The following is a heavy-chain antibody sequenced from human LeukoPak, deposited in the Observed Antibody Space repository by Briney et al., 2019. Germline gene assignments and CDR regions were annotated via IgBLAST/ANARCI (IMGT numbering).Heavy chain of an antibody. J-gene: IGHJ1*01. Sequence: SETLSPTCTVSGGSISSYYWSWIRQPPGKGLEWIGYIYYSGSTNYNPSLKSRVTISVDTSKNQFSLKLSSVTAADTAVYYCAGGGTVVTPEEYFQHWGRGTRATVS. V-gene: IGHV4-59*01. CDR3: AGGGTVVTPEEYFQH. CDR2: IYYSGST. CDR1: GGSISSYY. D-gene: IGHD4-23*01.